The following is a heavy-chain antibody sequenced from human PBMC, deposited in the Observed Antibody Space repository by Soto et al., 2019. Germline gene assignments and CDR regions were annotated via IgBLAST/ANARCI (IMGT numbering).Heavy chain of an antibody. CDR2: INPNSGGT. CDR3: ARERGRIAARLDVSVSSGGMDV. D-gene: IGHD6-6*01. CDR1: GYTFTGYY. J-gene: IGHJ6*02. Sequence: ASVKVSCKASGYTFTGYYMHWVRQAPGQGLEWMGWINPNSGGTNYAQKFQGWVTMTRDTSISTAYMELSRLRSDDTAVYYCARERGRIAARLDVSVSSGGMDVWGQGTRVTVSS. V-gene: IGHV1-2*04.